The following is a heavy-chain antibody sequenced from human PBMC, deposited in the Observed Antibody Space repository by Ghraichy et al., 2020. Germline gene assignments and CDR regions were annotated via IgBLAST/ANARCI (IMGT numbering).Heavy chain of an antibody. V-gene: IGHV3-21*01. Sequence: GGSLRLSCAASGFTFSSYRMNWVRQAPGKGLEWVSFISSSSSYIYYADSVKGRFTISRDNAKNSLYLQMNSLRAEDTAVYYCARDPGYCSGGRCYGDAFDIWGQGTMVTVCS. CDR2: ISSSSSYI. CDR1: GFTFSSYR. D-gene: IGHD2-15*01. J-gene: IGHJ3*02. CDR3: ARDPGYCSGGRCYGDAFDI.